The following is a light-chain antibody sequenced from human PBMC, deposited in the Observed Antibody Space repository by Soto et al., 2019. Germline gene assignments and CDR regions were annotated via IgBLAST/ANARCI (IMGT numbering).Light chain of an antibody. Sequence: QSALTQPASVSGSLGQSITISCTGTSSDIGSNNYVSRFQQRPGKAPTLIIYEVSNRPSGVSTHFSGSKSGNTASLTISGLLPEDEAEYYCSSYTTTTRLFGGGTKLTVL. CDR1: SSDIGSNNY. CDR2: EVS. CDR3: SSYTTTTRL. V-gene: IGLV2-14*01. J-gene: IGLJ3*02.